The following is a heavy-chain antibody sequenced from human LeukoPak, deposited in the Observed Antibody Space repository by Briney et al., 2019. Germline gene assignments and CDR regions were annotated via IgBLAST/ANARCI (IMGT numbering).Heavy chain of an antibody. J-gene: IGHJ4*02. CDR2: ISGSGGST. V-gene: IGHV3-23*01. Sequence: GGSLRLSCAASGFTFSSYAMTWVRRAPGKGLEWVSSISGSGGSTYSADSVKGRFTISRDNSRDTLYLQMNSLRAEDTAVYYCAKGYYDYVWGSYYFDYWGQGTLVTVSS. CDR3: AKGYYDYVWGSYYFDY. CDR1: GFTFSSYA. D-gene: IGHD3-16*01.